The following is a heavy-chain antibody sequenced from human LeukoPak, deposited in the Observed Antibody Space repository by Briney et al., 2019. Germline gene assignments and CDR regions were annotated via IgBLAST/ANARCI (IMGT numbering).Heavy chain of an antibody. CDR1: GFTFSNYA. CDR3: ARGRDSGYGFRFDP. J-gene: IGHJ5*02. Sequence: GGSLRLSCAASGFTFSNYAMSWVRQAPGKGLEWVSGISGSGGNTHYADSVKGRFTIARDNSKYTLYLQMDSLRAEDTAVYYCARGRDSGYGFRFDPWGQGTLVTVSS. V-gene: IGHV3-23*01. D-gene: IGHD5-12*01. CDR2: ISGSGGNT.